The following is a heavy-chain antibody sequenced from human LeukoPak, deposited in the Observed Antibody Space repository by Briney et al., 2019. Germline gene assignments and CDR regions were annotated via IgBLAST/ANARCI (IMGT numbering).Heavy chain of an antibody. CDR1: GGSISSSNW. V-gene: IGHV4-4*02. Sequence: PSETLSLTCAVSGGSISSSNWWSWVRQPPGKGLEWIGEIYHSGSTNYNPSLKSRVTISVDKSKNQFSLKLSSVTAADTAVYYCARGKRITMIVVANDAFGIWGQGTMVTVSS. CDR2: IYHSGST. CDR3: ARGKRITMIVVANDAFGI. D-gene: IGHD3-22*01. J-gene: IGHJ3*02.